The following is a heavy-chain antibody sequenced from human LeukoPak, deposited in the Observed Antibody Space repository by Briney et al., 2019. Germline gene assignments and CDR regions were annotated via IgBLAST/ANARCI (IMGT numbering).Heavy chain of an antibody. J-gene: IGHJ4*02. Sequence: PSETLSLTCTVSGVSISNYFWSWIRQPPGKGLEWIGYIYYSGRTNYKPSLKSRVTISVDTSKNQFSLKLSSVTAADTAVYYCARGTVAGLYFDYWGQGTLVTVSS. CDR1: GVSISNYF. D-gene: IGHD6-19*01. CDR3: ARGTVAGLYFDY. V-gene: IGHV4-59*01. CDR2: IYYSGRT.